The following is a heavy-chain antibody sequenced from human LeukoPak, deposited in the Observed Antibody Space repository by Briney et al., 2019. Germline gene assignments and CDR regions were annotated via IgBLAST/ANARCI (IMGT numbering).Heavy chain of an antibody. CDR2: MNPNSGNT. CDR3: ARASHDFWSGYYTPFDY. J-gene: IGHJ4*02. D-gene: IGHD3-3*01. CDR1: GYTFTSYD. V-gene: IGHV1-8*03. Sequence: ASVKVSCKASGYTFTSYDINWVRQATGQGLEWMGWMNPNSGNTGYAQKFQGRVTITRNTSISTAYMELRSLRSDDTAVYYCARASHDFWSGYYTPFDYWGQGTLVTVSS.